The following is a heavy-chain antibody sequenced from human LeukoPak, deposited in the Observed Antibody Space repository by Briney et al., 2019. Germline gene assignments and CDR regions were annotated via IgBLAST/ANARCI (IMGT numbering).Heavy chain of an antibody. J-gene: IGHJ4*02. Sequence: ASVKVSFKSVGYLFTSYVLDWVRQAPGHGLEWVGWIHPNSGGTNNAQKFLGRVTMTRDTSISTAYMELSRLGSDARAVFYCWRARLLGWELTPNFDFWGQETLVTVSS. D-gene: IGHD1-26*01. CDR3: WRARLLGWELTPNFDF. CDR1: GYLFTSYV. V-gene: IGHV1-2*02. CDR2: IHPNSGGT.